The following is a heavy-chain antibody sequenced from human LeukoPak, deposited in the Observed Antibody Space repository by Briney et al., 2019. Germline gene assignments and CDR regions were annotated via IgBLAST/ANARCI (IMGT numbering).Heavy chain of an antibody. Sequence: SETLSLTCTVSGYSISSDYYWGWIRQPPGKGLEWIASVSHSGSTYYNPSLKSRVTISVDTSKNQFSLKVTSVTAADTALYYCARERIERYTYASSDFDYWGRGTLVTVSS. CDR2: VSHSGST. CDR1: GYSISSDYY. J-gene: IGHJ4*02. CDR3: ARERIERYTYASSDFDY. D-gene: IGHD5-18*01. V-gene: IGHV4-38-2*02.